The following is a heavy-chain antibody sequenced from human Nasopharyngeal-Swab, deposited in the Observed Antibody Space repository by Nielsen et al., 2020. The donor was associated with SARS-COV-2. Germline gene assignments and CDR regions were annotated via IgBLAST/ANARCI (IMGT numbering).Heavy chain of an antibody. CDR1: GFTFRNAW. J-gene: IGHJ4*02. D-gene: IGHD3-9*01. CDR3: TIIPLDILTGYYQYYFDY. Sequence: GESLKISCAASGFTFRNAWMSGGRQAAGKGQEGGGSIKSKTDGGTTDYAAPVKGRFTISRDDSKNTLYLQMNSLKTEDTAVYYCTIIPLDILTGYYQYYFDYWGQGTLVTVSS. V-gene: IGHV3-15*01. CDR2: IKSKTDGGTT.